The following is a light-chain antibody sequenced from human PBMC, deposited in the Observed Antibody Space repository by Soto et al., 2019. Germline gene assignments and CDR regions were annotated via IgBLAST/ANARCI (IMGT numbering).Light chain of an antibody. CDR3: SSYTGPDNSVI. J-gene: IGLJ2*01. V-gene: IGLV2-8*01. CDR2: EVN. Sequence: QSALTQPPSASGSPGQSVTISCTGSSSDIGGHNFVSWYQQHPGKAPQLLIFEVNKRPSGVPDRFSASKSGITASLTVSGRQPEDEAAYFCSSYTGPDNSVIFGGGTKVTVL. CDR1: SSDIGGHNF.